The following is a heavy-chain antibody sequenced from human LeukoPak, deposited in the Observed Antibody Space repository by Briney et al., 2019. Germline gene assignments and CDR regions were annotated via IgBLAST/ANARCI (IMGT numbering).Heavy chain of an antibody. Sequence: GGSLRLSCAASRFTFSSYEMNWVRQAPGKGLEWVSYISSSGSTRYYADSVKGRFTISRDNAKNSLYLQVTSLRADDTAVYYCARGRFHLDYWGQETLVTVSS. CDR1: RFTFSSYE. CDR2: ISSSGSTR. CDR3: ARGRFHLDY. J-gene: IGHJ4*02. V-gene: IGHV3-48*03.